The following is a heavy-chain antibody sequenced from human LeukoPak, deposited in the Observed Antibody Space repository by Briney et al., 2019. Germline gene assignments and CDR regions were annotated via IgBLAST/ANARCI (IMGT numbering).Heavy chain of an antibody. Sequence: SETLSLTCTVSGVSISSYYWGWIRQPPGKGLEWIGSIYYSGSTYYNPSLKSRVTISVDTSKNQFSLKLSSVTAADTAVYYCARAQRVGTFDYWGQGTLVTVSS. CDR1: GVSISSYY. CDR3: ARAQRVGTFDY. D-gene: IGHD4-23*01. CDR2: IYYSGST. J-gene: IGHJ4*02. V-gene: IGHV4-39*07.